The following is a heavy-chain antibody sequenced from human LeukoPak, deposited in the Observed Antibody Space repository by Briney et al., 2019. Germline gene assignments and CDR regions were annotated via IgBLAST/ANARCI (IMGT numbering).Heavy chain of an antibody. CDR1: GFTFSSYA. J-gene: IGHJ4*02. CDR3: AKDPYGYNSYYFDY. V-gene: IGHV3-23*01. D-gene: IGHD5-24*01. CDR2: ISSSGGST. Sequence: AGGSLRLSCAAPGFTFSSYAMSWVRDAPGKGLEKVSAISSSGGSTYYADSVKGRFTISRDNSKNTLYLQMNSLRVEDTAVYYCAKDPYGYNSYYFDYWGQGTLGTVSS.